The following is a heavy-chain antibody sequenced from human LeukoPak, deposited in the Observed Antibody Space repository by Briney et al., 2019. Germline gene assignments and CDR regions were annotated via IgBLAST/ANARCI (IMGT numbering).Heavy chain of an antibody. V-gene: IGHV4-59*08. J-gene: IGHJ4*02. CDR3: ATVDTAMGKDS. Sequence: PSETLSLTCTVSGGSISSYYWSWIRQPPGKGLEWIGYISYSGSTNYNPSLNSRVTISVDTSKNQVSLKLTSVTAAGTAVYYCATVDTAMGKDSWGQGTLVTVSS. CDR2: ISYSGST. CDR1: GGSISSYY. D-gene: IGHD5-18*01.